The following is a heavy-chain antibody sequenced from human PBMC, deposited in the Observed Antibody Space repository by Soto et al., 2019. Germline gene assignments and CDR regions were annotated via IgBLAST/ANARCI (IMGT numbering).Heavy chain of an antibody. D-gene: IGHD1-7*01. V-gene: IGHV4-31*03. CDR1: GGSISSGGYY. CDR2: IYYSGST. CDR3: ARSKTGTTVLFGFDP. J-gene: IGHJ5*02. Sequence: PSETLSLTCTVSGGSISSGGYYWSWIRQHPGKGLEWIGYIYYSGSTYYNPSLKSRVTISVDTSKNQFSLKLSSVTAADTAVYYCARSKTGTTVLFGFDPWGQGTLVTVSS.